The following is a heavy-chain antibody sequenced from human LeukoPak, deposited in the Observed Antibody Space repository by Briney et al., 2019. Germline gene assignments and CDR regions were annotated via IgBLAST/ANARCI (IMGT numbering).Heavy chain of an antibody. V-gene: IGHV4-61*02. J-gene: IGHJ6*03. Sequence: SETLSLTCTVSGGSISSSTYYWSWIRQPAGKGLEWIGRIYTSGSTNYNPSLKSRVTISVDTSKNQFSLKLSSVTAADTAVYYCARTYSNYGGSYYYYYMDVWGKGTTVTVSS. CDR1: GGSISSSTYY. D-gene: IGHD4-11*01. CDR2: IYTSGST. CDR3: ARTYSNYGGSYYYYYMDV.